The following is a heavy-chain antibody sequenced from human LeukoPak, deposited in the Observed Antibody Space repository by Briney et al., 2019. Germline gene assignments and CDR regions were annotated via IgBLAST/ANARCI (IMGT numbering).Heavy chain of an antibody. CDR3: ARANDYGDYVLDAFDI. J-gene: IGHJ3*02. V-gene: IGHV4-59*01. CDR1: GGSISSYY. CDR2: IYYSGST. Sequence: PSETLSPTCTVSGGSISSYYWSWIRQPPGKGLEWIGYIYYSGSTNYNPSLKSRVTISVDTSKNQFSLKLSSVTAADTAVYYCARANDYGDYVLDAFDIWGQGTMVTVSS. D-gene: IGHD4-17*01.